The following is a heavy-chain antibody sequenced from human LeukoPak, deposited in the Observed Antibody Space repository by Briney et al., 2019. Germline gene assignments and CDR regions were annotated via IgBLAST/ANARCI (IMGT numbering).Heavy chain of an antibody. CDR1: AFTFSSFW. CDR2: IKQDGSEK. D-gene: IGHD7-27*01. J-gene: IGHJ4*02. CDR3: ARAWALDY. V-gene: IGHV3-7*04. Sequence: GGSLRLSCAASAFTFSSFWMTWVRQAPGKGLEWVANIKQDGSEKYYVDSVKGRFTVSRDNAKNSLYLQMNSLRADDTAVYYCARAWALDYWGQGSLVTVSS.